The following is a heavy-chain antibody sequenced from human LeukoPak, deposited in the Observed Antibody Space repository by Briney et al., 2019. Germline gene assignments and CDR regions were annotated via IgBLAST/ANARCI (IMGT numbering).Heavy chain of an antibody. CDR1: GGTFSSSSYY. J-gene: IGHJ5*02. CDR3: ARLVAAAVNSFDP. Sequence: AETVSLTCTVSGGTFSSSSYYWGWIRQPPGKGLEWIGSIYYSGGTYYNPSLKSRVTISVEPSKNPFSLKLSSVPAADTAVYYCARLVAAAVNSFDPCGQGTLVTVSS. CDR2: IYYSGGT. V-gene: IGHV4-39*01. D-gene: IGHD6-13*01.